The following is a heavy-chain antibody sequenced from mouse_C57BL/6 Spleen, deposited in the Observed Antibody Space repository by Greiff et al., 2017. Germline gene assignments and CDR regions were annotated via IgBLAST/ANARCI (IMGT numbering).Heavy chain of an antibody. J-gene: IGHJ4*01. CDR3: ARLGGNYVDYAMDY. CDR2: ISSGSSTI. CDR1: GFTFSDYG. D-gene: IGHD2-1*01. Sequence: VQLKESGGGLVKPGGSLKLSCAASGFTFSDYGMHWVRQAPEKGLEWVAYISSGSSTIYYADTVKGRFTISRDNAKNTLFLQMTSLRSEDTAMYYCARLGGNYVDYAMDYWGQGTSVTVSS. V-gene: IGHV5-17*01.